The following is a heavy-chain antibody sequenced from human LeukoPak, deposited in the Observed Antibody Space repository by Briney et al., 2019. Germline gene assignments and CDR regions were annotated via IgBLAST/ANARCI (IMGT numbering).Heavy chain of an antibody. J-gene: IGHJ3*01. Sequence: GASVKVSCKASGYTFTGYYMHWVRQAPGQGLEWMGWINPNSGGTNYAQKFQGRVTMTRDTSISTAYMELSRLRSDGTAVYYCARGFSAGSYDSTFWGQGTMVTVSS. V-gene: IGHV1-2*02. CDR1: GYTFTGYY. D-gene: IGHD3-22*01. CDR2: INPNSGGT. CDR3: ARGFSAGSYDSTF.